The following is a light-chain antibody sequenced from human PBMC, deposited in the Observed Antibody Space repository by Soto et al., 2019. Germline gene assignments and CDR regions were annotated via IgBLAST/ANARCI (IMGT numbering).Light chain of an antibody. CDR2: DAS. CDR1: QTVRNNY. V-gene: IGKV3-20*01. Sequence: ELMLSQSPGTLSLTPGERATLSCRASQTVRNNYLAWYQQKPGQAPRLLIYDASSRATGIPDRFSGGGSGTDFTLTISRLEPEDFAVYYCQQFSSYPLTFGGGTMVDVK. J-gene: IGKJ4*01. CDR3: QQFSSYPLT.